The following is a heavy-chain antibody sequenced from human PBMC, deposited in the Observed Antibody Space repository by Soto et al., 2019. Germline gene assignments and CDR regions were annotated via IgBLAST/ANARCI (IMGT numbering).Heavy chain of an antibody. CDR3: ATDSGIVAVPAAMGFDY. CDR2: IIPLLRST. D-gene: IGHD2-2*01. Sequence: QVQLVQSGAQVKKPGSSVKVSCKASGDSFSTYAVSWVRQAPGQGLEWMGKIIPLLRSTTYAQKFRGRVTITADETTSTVCTDLTSLTAEDTAVYYCATDSGIVAVPAAMGFDYWGQGTLVTVSS. J-gene: IGHJ4*02. V-gene: IGHV1-69*11. CDR1: GDSFSTYA.